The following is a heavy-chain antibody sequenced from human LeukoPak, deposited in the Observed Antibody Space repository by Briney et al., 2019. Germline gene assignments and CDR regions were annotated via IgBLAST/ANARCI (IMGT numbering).Heavy chain of an antibody. CDR1: GFTFRSHA. Sequence: GGSLRLSCAGSGFTFRSHAMSWVRQAPEKGLEYVSGIYENGGTTYYADSVKGRFSISRDNSKNTLYLQIDSLRGEDTAVYYCAKDFRIGYSAHFDYWGQGALVTVSS. CDR3: AKDFRIGYSAHFDY. D-gene: IGHD2-21*01. CDR2: IYENGGTT. V-gene: IGHV3-23*01. J-gene: IGHJ4*02.